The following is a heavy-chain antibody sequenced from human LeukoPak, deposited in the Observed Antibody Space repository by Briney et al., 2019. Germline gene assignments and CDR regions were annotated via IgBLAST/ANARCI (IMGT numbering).Heavy chain of an antibody. CDR1: GGTFSSYA. CDR2: IIPIFGTA. Sequence: GSSVKVSCKASGGTFSSYAISWVRQAPGQGLEWMGGIIPIFGTANYAQKFQGRVTITADESTSTAYMELSSLRSEDTAAYYCVRGSGWYYYYYGMDVWGQGTTVTVSS. J-gene: IGHJ6*02. V-gene: IGHV1-69*01. CDR3: VRGSGWYYYYYGMDV. D-gene: IGHD6-19*01.